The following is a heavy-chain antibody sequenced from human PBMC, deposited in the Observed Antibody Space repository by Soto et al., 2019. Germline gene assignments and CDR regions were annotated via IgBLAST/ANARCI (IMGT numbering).Heavy chain of an antibody. CDR1: GGSISNYY. CDR3: ARVGGGERVGGDY. V-gene: IGHV4-59*01. J-gene: IGHJ4*02. Sequence: QVQLQESGPGLVKPSETLSLSCTVSGGSISNYYWSWIRQPPGKGLEWIGYIYYSGSTNYNPSLRSRVTMSVDTSNNQFSLKMSSVTAAATAVYYRARVGGGERVGGDYWGQGTLVTVSS. CDR2: IYYSGST. D-gene: IGHD1-26*01.